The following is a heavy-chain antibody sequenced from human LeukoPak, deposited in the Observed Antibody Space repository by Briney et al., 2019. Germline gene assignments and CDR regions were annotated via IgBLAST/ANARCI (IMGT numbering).Heavy chain of an antibody. J-gene: IGHJ4*02. CDR1: GGSINTYY. CDR3: ARDKGEYYDSSGYLVY. D-gene: IGHD3-22*01. V-gene: IGHV4-59*01. CDR2: IYYSGNT. Sequence: SETLSLTCTVSGGSINTYYWSWIRQPPGKGLEWIGYIYYSGNTNCNPALKSRVTMSVDTPKNQFSLKLTSVTAADTAVYYCARDKGEYYDSSGYLVYWGQGALVTVSS.